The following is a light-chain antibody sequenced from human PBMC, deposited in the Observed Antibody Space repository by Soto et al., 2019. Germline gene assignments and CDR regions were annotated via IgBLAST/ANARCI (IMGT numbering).Light chain of an antibody. CDR2: GVS. V-gene: IGLV2-14*01. J-gene: IGLJ1*01. Sequence: QSALTQPASVSGSPGQSSTISCTGTSSDVGGFDYVSWYQHHPGKAPKLMIYGVSNRPSGVSNRFSGSKSGNTASLIISGLQAEDEADYFCTSYTTSSAHYVFGTGTKVTVL. CDR3: TSYTTSSAHYV. CDR1: SSDVGGFDY.